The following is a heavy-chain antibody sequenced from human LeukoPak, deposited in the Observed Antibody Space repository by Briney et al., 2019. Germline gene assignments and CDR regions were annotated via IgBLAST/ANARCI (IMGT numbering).Heavy chain of an antibody. J-gene: IGHJ6*04. CDR3: ARGLSCGMDV. CDR1: GGSFSGYY. V-gene: IGHV4-34*01. Sequence: SETLSLTCAVYGGSFSGYYWSWVRQPPGKGLEWMGEINHSGSTNYNPSLRSRVTISVDTSKNQYSLKLSSVTAADTAVYYCARGLSCGMDVWGKGTTVTVSS. CDR2: INHSGST.